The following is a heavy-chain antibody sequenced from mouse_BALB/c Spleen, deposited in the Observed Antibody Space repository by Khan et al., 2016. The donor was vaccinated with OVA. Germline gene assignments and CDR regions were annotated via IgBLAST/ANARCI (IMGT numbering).Heavy chain of an antibody. CDR2: VSSGGSYT. D-gene: IGHD2-3*01. Sequence: EVELVESGGGLVKPGESLKLSCAASGFTFNNYAMSWVRQTPEKRLEWVATVSSGGSYTYYPDNVKGRFTISRDNAESTLYLQMSSLRSEDTAMYYCARQGGIYDGPFDYWGQGTTLTVSS. CDR3: ARQGGIYDGPFDY. V-gene: IGHV5-9-3*01. J-gene: IGHJ2*01. CDR1: GFTFNNYA.